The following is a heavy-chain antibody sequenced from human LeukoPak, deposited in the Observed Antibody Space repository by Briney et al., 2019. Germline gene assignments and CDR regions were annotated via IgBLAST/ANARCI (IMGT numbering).Heavy chain of an antibody. D-gene: IGHD1-1*01. CDR1: GGSISSYY. CDR2: IYYSGST. CDR3: ARVATGIFDY. J-gene: IGHJ4*02. Sequence: SETLSLTCTVSGGSISSYYWSWIRQPPGKGLEWIGYIYYSGSTNYNPSLKSRVTISVDTSKNQFSLKLSSVTAADTAVYYCARVATGIFDYWGQGTLVTISS. V-gene: IGHV4-59*01.